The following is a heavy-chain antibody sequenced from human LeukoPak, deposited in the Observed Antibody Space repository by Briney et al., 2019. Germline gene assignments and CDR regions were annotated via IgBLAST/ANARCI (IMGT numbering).Heavy chain of an antibody. V-gene: IGHV1-18*01. CDR3: ARERDTVLAPYFDY. Sequence: GASVKVSCKASGYAFIRYPIIWVRQAPGQGLEWMGWIGTYNGDTTYAQKFQDRVSMTTDTSTGTASMELRSLRSDDTAVYYCARERDTVLAPYFDYWGQGTLVTVSP. CDR2: IGTYNGDT. CDR1: GYAFIRYP. J-gene: IGHJ4*02. D-gene: IGHD3-3*01.